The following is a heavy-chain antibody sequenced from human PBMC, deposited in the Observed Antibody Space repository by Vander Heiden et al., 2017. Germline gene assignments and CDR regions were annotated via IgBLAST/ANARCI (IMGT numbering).Heavy chain of an antibody. Sequence: QVQLVESGGGVVQPGRSLRLSCAASGFTFSSYARHGVRQAPGKGLEWVAVISYDGSNKYYADSVKGRFTISRDNSKNTLYLQMNSLKAEDTAVYYCARVRAIFGVGNYYYGMDVWGQGTTVTVSS. V-gene: IGHV3-30-3*01. CDR2: ISYDGSNK. CDR3: ARVRAIFGVGNYYYGMDV. J-gene: IGHJ6*02. CDR1: GFTFSSYA. D-gene: IGHD3-3*01.